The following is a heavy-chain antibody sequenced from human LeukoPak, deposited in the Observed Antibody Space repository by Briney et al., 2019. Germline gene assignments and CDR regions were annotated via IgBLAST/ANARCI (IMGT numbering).Heavy chain of an antibody. CDR3: AREGWGGAKAGLDY. D-gene: IGHD6-19*01. V-gene: IGHV3-30*04. CDR1: GFTFSSYA. J-gene: IGHJ4*02. CDR2: IPFDGRFQ. Sequence: GGSPRLSCAASGFTFSSYAMFWVRQDPGKGLEWVASIPFDGRFQYYGDSVKGRFTISRDNSKNTLYLQMNSLRSEDTAVYYCAREGWGGAKAGLDYWGQGTPVTVSS.